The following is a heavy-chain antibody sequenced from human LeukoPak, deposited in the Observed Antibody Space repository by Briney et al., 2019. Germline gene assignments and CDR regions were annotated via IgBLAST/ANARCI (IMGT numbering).Heavy chain of an antibody. J-gene: IGHJ4*02. V-gene: IGHV3-11*04. CDR2: ISSSGSTI. CDR3: ARDVIIGYCSSTSCYQTEDY. CDR1: GFTFSDYY. Sequence: GSLRLSCAASGFTFSDYYRSWIRQAPGKGLEWVSYISSSGSTIYYADSVKGRFTISRDNAKNSLYLQMNSLRAEDTAVYYCARDVIIGYCSSTSCYQTEDYWGQGTLVTVSS. D-gene: IGHD2-2*01.